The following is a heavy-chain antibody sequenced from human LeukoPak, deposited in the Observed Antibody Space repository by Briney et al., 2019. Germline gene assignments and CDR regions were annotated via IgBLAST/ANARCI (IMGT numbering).Heavy chain of an antibody. CDR3: AKGRIQLWSPSPLDY. CDR1: GFTFSSYG. Sequence: AGGSLRLSCAASGFTFSSYGMHWVRQAPGKGLEWVAFIRYDGSNKYYADSVKGRFTISRDNSKNTLYLQMNRLRAEDTAVYYCAKGRIQLWSPSPLDYWGQGTLVTVSS. D-gene: IGHD5-18*01. CDR2: IRYDGSNK. V-gene: IGHV3-30*02. J-gene: IGHJ4*02.